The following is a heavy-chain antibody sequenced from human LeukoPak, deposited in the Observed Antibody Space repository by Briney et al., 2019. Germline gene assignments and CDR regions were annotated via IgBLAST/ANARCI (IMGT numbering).Heavy chain of an antibody. V-gene: IGHV1-18*01. Sequence: ASVKVSCKASGYTFTSYGISWVRQAPGQGLEWMGWISAYNGNTNYAQKLQGRVTMTTDTSTSTAYMELRSLRSDDTAVYYCARDHHEEEWELLTVGAFDIWGQGTMVTVSS. CDR1: GYTFTSYG. CDR3: ARDHHEEEWELLTVGAFDI. D-gene: IGHD1-26*01. CDR2: ISAYNGNT. J-gene: IGHJ3*02.